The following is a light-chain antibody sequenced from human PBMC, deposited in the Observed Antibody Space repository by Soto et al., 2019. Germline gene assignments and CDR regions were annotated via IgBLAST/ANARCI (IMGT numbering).Light chain of an antibody. CDR2: EGT. Sequence: QSALTQPASVSGSPGQSITISCTGTSSDVGGYNLVSWYQQHPGKAPKLMIYEGTKRPSGVSHRFSGSNSGNTASLTISGLKAEDEADYYCCSDAGSSTYVFGTGTKLTVL. V-gene: IGLV2-23*01. CDR1: SSDVGGYNL. CDR3: CSDAGSSTYV. J-gene: IGLJ1*01.